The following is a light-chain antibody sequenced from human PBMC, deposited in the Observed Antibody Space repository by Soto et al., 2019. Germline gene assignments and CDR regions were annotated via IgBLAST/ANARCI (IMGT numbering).Light chain of an antibody. CDR1: QSVSSSSY. Sequence: ELVLTQSPGTLSLSQGERATLSCRASQSVSSSSYLAWYQQKPGQAPRLLSYGASSMATGIPDRFGGCGSATGFTFAISTLEPEDVAVSDGGEYGSCPSYTFGQRTKVVIK. CDR2: GAS. CDR3: GEYGSCPSYT. V-gene: IGKV3-20*01. J-gene: IGKJ2*01.